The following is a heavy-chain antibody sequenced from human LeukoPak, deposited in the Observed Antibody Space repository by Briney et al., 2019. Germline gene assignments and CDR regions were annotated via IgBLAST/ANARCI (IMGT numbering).Heavy chain of an antibody. D-gene: IGHD3-22*01. Sequence: SETLSLTCAVYGGSFSGHYWSWIRQPPGKGLEWIGEINHSGSTNYNPSLKSRVTISVDTSKNQFSLKLSSVTAADTAVYYCARRTYYYDSSGYSPTVNFQHWGQGTLVTVSS. V-gene: IGHV4-34*01. CDR2: INHSGST. J-gene: IGHJ1*01. CDR3: ARRTYYYDSSGYSPTVNFQH. CDR1: GGSFSGHY.